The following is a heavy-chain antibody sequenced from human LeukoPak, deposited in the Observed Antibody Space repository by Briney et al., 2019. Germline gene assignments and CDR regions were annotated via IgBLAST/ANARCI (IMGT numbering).Heavy chain of an antibody. D-gene: IGHD6-13*01. J-gene: IGHJ3*02. CDR1: GFTFSSYG. CDR2: IRSDGSNI. V-gene: IGHV3-30*02. Sequence: GGSLRLSCAASGFTFSSYGMHWVRQAPGKGLEWVAFIRSDGSNIYYADSVKGRFTISRDNPKNTLYLQMNSLRAEDTAVYYCAKLIEAAVFSAFDIWGQGTMVTVSS. CDR3: AKLIEAAVFSAFDI.